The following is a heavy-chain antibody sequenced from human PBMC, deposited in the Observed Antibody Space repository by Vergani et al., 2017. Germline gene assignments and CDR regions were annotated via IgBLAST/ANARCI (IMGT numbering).Heavy chain of an antibody. V-gene: IGHV4-34*01. CDR1: GGSFSGYY. CDR3: ARVSEARCSSTSCYTGYYYYYMDV. Sequence: QVQLQQWGAGLLNPSETLSLTCAVYGGSFSGYYWSWIRQPPGKGLEWIGEINHSGSTNYNPSLKSRVTISVDTSKNQFSLKLSSVTAADTAVYYCARVSEARCSSTSCYTGYYYYYMDVWGKGTTVTVSS. D-gene: IGHD2-2*02. CDR2: INHSGST. J-gene: IGHJ6*03.